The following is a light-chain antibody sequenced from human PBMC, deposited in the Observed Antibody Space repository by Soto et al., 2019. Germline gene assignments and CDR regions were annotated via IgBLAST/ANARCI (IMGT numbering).Light chain of an antibody. V-gene: IGKV1-5*01. Sequence: DIQMTQSPSTLSASVGDRVTITCRASQSISSWLAWYQQRPRKAPKLRIYGASSLESGVPSRFSGSGSGTEFTLTISSLQPDDFATYYCQQYATSSPTFGQGTKLEIK. CDR2: GAS. CDR1: QSISSW. CDR3: QQYATSSPT. J-gene: IGKJ2*01.